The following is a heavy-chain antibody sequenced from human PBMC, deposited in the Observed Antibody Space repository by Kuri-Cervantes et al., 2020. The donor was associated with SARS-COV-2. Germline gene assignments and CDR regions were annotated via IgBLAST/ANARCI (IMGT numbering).Heavy chain of an antibody. CDR2: IYPGDSDT. D-gene: IGHD4-11*01. CDR1: GYSSTSYW. CDR3: ARQRVDSNYGGGDYYYGMDV. V-gene: IGHV5-51*01. Sequence: GASLITSCKGSGYSSTSYWIGWVRQMPGKGLEWMGIIYPGDSDTRYSPSFQGQVTISADKSISTAYLQWSSLKASDTAMYYCARQRVDSNYGGGDYYYGMDVWGQGTTVTVSS. J-gene: IGHJ6*02.